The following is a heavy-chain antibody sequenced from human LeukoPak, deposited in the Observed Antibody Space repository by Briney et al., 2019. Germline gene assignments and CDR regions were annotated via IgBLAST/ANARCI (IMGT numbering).Heavy chain of an antibody. CDR2: INHSGST. CDR1: GGSFSGYY. CDR3: ATSPPYYDYVWGSYRYSNNHDY. D-gene: IGHD3-16*02. J-gene: IGHJ4*02. Sequence: SKTLSLTCAVYGGSFSGYYWSWIRQPPGKGLEWIGEINHSGSTNYNPSLKSRVTISVDTSKNQFSLKLSSVTAADTAVYYCATSPPYYDYVWGSYRYSNNHDYWGQGTLVTVSS. V-gene: IGHV4-34*01.